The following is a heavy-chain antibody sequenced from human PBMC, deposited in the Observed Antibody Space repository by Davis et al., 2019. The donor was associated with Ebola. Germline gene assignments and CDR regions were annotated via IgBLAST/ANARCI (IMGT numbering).Heavy chain of an antibody. CDR1: GFTFSNFW. Sequence: GESLKISCAASGFTFSNFWMNWVRQAPGKGLEWIGQIKEDGSRQYYLDSLKGRFTISRDNAKNSLYLQMSSLRAEDTAVYYCARDRGWLAHDYWGRGTLVTVSS. D-gene: IGHD3-22*01. J-gene: IGHJ4*02. V-gene: IGHV3-7*01. CDR2: IKEDGSRQ. CDR3: ARDRGWLAHDY.